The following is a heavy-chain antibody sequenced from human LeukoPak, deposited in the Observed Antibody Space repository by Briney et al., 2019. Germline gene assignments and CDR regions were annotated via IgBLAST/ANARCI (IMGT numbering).Heavy chain of an antibody. D-gene: IGHD5-24*01. CDR2: IYYSGST. V-gene: IGHV4-61*01. CDR1: GGSISSGSYY. Sequence: PSQTLSLTCTVSGGSISSGSYYWSWIRQPPGKGLEWIGYIYYSGSTNYNPSLKSRVTISVDTSKNQFSLKLSSVTAADTAVYYCACGYNRDAFDIWGQGTMVTVSS. CDR3: ACGYNRDAFDI. J-gene: IGHJ3*02.